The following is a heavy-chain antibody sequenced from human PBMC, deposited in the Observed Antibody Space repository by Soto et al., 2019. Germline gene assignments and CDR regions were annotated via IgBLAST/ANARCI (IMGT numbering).Heavy chain of an antibody. Sequence: ASVKVSCKSSGYSFTNYGIGCVRQAPGQGLEWMGWISAHNGNTNYAQKFQGRVTMTTDTSTSTAYMELRSLRSDDTAVYYCARDGYFDYWGRGTLVTVSS. CDR2: ISAHNGNT. CDR1: GYSFTNYG. J-gene: IGHJ4*02. CDR3: ARDGYFDY. V-gene: IGHV1-18*01.